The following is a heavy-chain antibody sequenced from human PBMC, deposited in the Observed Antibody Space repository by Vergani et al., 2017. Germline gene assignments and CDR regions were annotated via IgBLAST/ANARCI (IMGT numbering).Heavy chain of an antibody. Sequence: ELQLVESGGGLVKPGGSLRLSCAASGSTVSGNYMNWVRQAPGKGLEWVSHIYSGDETYYADSVEGRVTISRDTSKNTLHLQLNNLRVEDTAVYYCARGNYYGSGTYVDPWGQGTLVTVSS. CDR1: GSTVSGNY. CDR3: ARGNYYGSGTYVDP. D-gene: IGHD3-10*01. J-gene: IGHJ5*02. V-gene: IGHV3-66*02. CDR2: IYSGDET.